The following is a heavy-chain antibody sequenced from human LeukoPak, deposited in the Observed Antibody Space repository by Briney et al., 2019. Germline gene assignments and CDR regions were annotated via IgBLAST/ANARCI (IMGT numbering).Heavy chain of an antibody. V-gene: IGHV3-30*18. CDR2: ISYDGSNK. CDR1: GFTFSSYG. Sequence: GRSLRLSCAASGFTFSSYGMHWVRQAPGKGLEGVAVISYDGSNKYYADSVKGRFTISRDNSKNTLYLQMNSLRAEDTAVYYCAKSTNDYGGYEVDYWGQGTLVTVSS. D-gene: IGHD4-17*01. CDR3: AKSTNDYGGYEVDY. J-gene: IGHJ4*02.